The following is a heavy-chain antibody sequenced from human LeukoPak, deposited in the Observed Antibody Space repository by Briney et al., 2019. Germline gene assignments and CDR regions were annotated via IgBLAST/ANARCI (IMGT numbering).Heavy chain of an antibody. V-gene: IGHV1-69*05. CDR1: GGTFSSYA. CDR3: ARATYYYDSNTPYGYFDY. Sequence: GASVTASCKASGGTFSSYAIRWVRQAPGQGVEWMGWINPIFGTANYAQKFQGRVTITTDESTSTAYMELSSLRSEDTAVYYCARATYYYDSNTPYGYFDYWGQGTLVTVSP. J-gene: IGHJ4*02. CDR2: INPIFGTA. D-gene: IGHD3-22*01.